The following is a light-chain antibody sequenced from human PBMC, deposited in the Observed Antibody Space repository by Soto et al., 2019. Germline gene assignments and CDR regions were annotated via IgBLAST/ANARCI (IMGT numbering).Light chain of an antibody. J-gene: IGLJ3*02. Sequence: QSALTQPASVSGSPGQSIIISCTGTSSDIGAYHYVFWYQQHPGKAPRLMIYEVTNRPSKISNRFSGSKSGNTASLTISGLQAEDEADYYCSSYTSTNTRLVFGGGTKLTVL. CDR2: EVT. CDR3: SSYTSTNTRLV. CDR1: SSDIGAYHY. V-gene: IGLV2-14*03.